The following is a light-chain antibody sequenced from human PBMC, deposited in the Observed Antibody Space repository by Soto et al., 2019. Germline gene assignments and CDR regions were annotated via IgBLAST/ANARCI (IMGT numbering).Light chain of an antibody. V-gene: IGLV2-14*01. CDR3: TSYTSNTTWV. Sequence: QSALTQPAPVSGPPGQSITISCTGTSSDVGRYNYVSWYQQHSGKAPKLVIYEVRNRPSGISNRFSASKSGNTASLTISGLQAEDEADYYCTSYTSNTTWVFGGGTKLTVL. CDR2: EVR. J-gene: IGLJ3*02. CDR1: SSDVGRYNY.